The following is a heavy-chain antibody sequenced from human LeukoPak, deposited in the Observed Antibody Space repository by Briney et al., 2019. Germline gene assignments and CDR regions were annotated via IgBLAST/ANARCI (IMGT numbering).Heavy chain of an antibody. D-gene: IGHD5-12*01. CDR1: GGTFSSYA. CDR2: INPNSGGT. Sequence: ASVKVSCKASGGTFSSYAISWVRQAPGQGLEWMGRINPNSGGTNYAQKFQGRVTMTRDTSISTAYMELSRPRSDDTAVYYCARDTPATMGAFDIWGQGTMVTVSS. CDR3: ARDTPATMGAFDI. V-gene: IGHV1-2*06. J-gene: IGHJ3*02.